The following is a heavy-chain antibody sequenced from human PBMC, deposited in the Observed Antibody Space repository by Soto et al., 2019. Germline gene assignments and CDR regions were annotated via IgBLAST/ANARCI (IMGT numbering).Heavy chain of an antibody. Sequence: ASGYTFSSYGMHWVRQAPGKGLEWVAIISYDGSNTYYADSVKGRFTISRDNSKNTLYLQMNSLRAEDTSVYYCAKEGGLSGSYYISSSYYFDYWGQGTLVTVSS. J-gene: IGHJ4*02. CDR3: AKEGGLSGSYYISSSYYFDY. V-gene: IGHV3-30*18. CDR1: GYTFSSYG. CDR2: ISYDGSNT. D-gene: IGHD1-26*01.